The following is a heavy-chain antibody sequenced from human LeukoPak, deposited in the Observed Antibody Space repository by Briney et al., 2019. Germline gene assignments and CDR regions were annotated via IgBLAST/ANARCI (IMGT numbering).Heavy chain of an antibody. CDR2: IKLDGSEK. CDR1: DFTVNSHY. D-gene: IGHD3/OR15-3a*01. J-gene: IGHJ4*02. V-gene: IGHV3-7*03. Sequence: EAGGSLRLSCAASDFTVNSHYMSWVRQAPGQGLEWVANIKLDGSEKNYVDSVKGRFTISRDNTKNSLYLQMNSLRAEDTAVFYCARDQYDTWSRRGNYDSWGQGTLVIVSS. CDR3: ARDQYDTWSRRGNYDS.